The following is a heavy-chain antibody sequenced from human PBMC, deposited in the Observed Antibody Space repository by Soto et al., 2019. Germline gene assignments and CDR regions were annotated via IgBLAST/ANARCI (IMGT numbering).Heavy chain of an antibody. CDR2: ISARGGSS. V-gene: IGHV3-23*01. D-gene: IGHD4-4*01. CDR3: AKGSIAYSASVDK. CDR1: GFSFSSYA. Sequence: DVQLLESGGGLVQPGGSLRLSCAASGFSFSSYAMVWVRQAPGKGLEWVSVISARGGSSYFSDSVKGRFTISRDNSKNVLSLEMNSLRAEDAAIYFCAKGSIAYSASVDKWGQGTLVLVSS. J-gene: IGHJ4*02.